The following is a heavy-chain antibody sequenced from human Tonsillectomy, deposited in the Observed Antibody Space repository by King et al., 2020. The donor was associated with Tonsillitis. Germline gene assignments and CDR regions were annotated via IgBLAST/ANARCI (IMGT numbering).Heavy chain of an antibody. J-gene: IGHJ4*02. CDR3: RGSSWDLLFDS. CDR2: ISSSGGHI. Sequence: VQLVESGGDLVKPGGSLRLSCAASGFTFSSFSMYWVRQAPGKGLEWVSSISSSGGHIFYADSVKGRFTISRDNAKNSLYLQMNSLRAEDTAVYYCRGSSWDLLFDSWGQGTLVTVSS. D-gene: IGHD6-13*01. CDR1: GFTFSSFS. V-gene: IGHV3-21*01.